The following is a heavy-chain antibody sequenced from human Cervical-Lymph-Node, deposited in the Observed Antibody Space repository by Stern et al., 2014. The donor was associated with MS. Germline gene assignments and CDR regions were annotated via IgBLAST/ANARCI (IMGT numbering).Heavy chain of an antibody. CDR1: GYTFTSYG. D-gene: IGHD2-15*01. J-gene: IGHJ3*02. CDR2: ISAYNGNT. Sequence: QVQLGQSGAEVKKPGASVKVSCKASGYTFTSYGISWVRQAPGQVLEWLGWISAYNGNTNYAQNLQGRGTMTTDTSTSTADMELMSLRSDDTAVYYCARGLLGSENAFDIWGQGTMVTVSS. CDR3: ARGLLGSENAFDI. V-gene: IGHV1-18*01.